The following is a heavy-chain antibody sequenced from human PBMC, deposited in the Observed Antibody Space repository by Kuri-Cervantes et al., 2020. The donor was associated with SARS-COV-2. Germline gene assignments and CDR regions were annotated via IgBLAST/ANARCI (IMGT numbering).Heavy chain of an antibody. CDR2: IYPGDSDT. CDR1: GHTLTNYW. V-gene: IGHV5-51*01. CDR3: ASRGTTVPAGNY. J-gene: IGHJ4*02. Sequence: GESLKISCKASGHTLTNYWIGWVRQMPGKGLEWVGIIYPGDSDTRYSPSFQGQVTISADKSITTAYLQWSSLKASDTAIYYCASRGTTVPAGNYWGQGTRVTVSS. D-gene: IGHD4-17*01.